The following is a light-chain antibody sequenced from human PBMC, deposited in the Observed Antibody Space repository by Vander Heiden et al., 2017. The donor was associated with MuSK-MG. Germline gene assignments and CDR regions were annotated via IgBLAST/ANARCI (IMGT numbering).Light chain of an antibody. V-gene: IGKV1-39*01. CDR2: GAS. J-gene: IGKJ1*01. CDR1: QNIRNY. CDR3: QQSDTTPGT. Sequence: DIQMTQSPSSLSASVGDRVTITCRASQNIRNYLNWYQQRPGKAPNLLIYGASTLQSGVPSRFSVSGSGTDFTLIISSLQPEDFATYFCQQSDTTPGTFGQGTKVEIK.